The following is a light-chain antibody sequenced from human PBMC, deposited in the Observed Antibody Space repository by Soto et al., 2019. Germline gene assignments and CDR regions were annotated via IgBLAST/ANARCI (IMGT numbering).Light chain of an antibody. CDR2: KAS. CDR1: QSIVNW. V-gene: IGKV1-5*03. Sequence: IQMTQSPSTLSASVGDRVTITCRASQSIVNWLAWFQQKPGKAPKLLIYKASSLESGVPSRFSGSGSGTDIASATSSLQAEECAPYIYLQPHKYPGTFGEGTKVDIK. J-gene: IGKJ1*01. CDR3: LQPHKYPGT.